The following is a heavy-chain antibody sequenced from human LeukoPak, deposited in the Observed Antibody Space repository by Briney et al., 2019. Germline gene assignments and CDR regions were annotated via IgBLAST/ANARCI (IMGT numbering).Heavy chain of an antibody. Sequence: SETLTLTCTVSGGSISSSSYYWDWIRQPPGKGLEWIGSIYYSGSTYYNPSLKSRVTISVDTSKNQFSLKLSSVTAADTAVYYCARRVRSLYFFDYWGQGTLVTVSS. CDR1: GGSISSSSYY. D-gene: IGHD1-26*01. V-gene: IGHV4-39*01. CDR2: IYYSGST. J-gene: IGHJ4*02. CDR3: ARRVRSLYFFDY.